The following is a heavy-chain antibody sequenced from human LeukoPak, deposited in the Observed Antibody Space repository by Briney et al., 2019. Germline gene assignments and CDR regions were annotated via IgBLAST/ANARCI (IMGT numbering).Heavy chain of an antibody. CDR3: ASLGLAYYDSSGYLNWFDP. Sequence: SVKVSCKASGGTFSSYAISWVRQAPGQGLEWMGRIIPIFGIANYAQKFQGRVTNTADKSTSTAYMELSSLRSEDTAVYYCASLGLAYYDSSGYLNWFDPWGQGTLVTVSS. J-gene: IGHJ5*02. CDR1: GGTFSSYA. D-gene: IGHD3-22*01. CDR2: IIPIFGIA. V-gene: IGHV1-69*04.